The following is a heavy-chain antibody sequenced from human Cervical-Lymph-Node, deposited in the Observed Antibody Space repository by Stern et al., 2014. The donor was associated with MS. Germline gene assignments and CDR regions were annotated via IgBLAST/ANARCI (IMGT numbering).Heavy chain of an antibody. J-gene: IGHJ5*02. Sequence: EVQLVESGGGLVKPGGSLRLSCAASGFNLSSYAMNWVRQAPGKGLEWVSSISSSSTYMYHADSVKGRFTISRDNAKNSLYLLMKSLRAEDTGVYYCASSIVVVPAAENKGFDPWGQGTLVTVSS. CDR1: GFNLSSYA. CDR2: ISSSSTYM. CDR3: ASSIVVVPAAENKGFDP. D-gene: IGHD2-2*01. V-gene: IGHV3-21*01.